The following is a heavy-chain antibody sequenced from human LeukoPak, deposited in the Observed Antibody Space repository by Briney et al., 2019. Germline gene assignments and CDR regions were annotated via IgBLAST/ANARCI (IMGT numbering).Heavy chain of an antibody. J-gene: IGHJ2*01. Sequence: ASVKVSCKASGYTFTSYGISWVRQAPGQGLEWMGWISAYNGNTNYAQKLQGRVTMTTDTSTSTAYMELSSLRSEDTAVYYCAREALTIFGVVNWYFDLWGRGTLVTVSS. D-gene: IGHD3-3*01. V-gene: IGHV1-18*01. CDR2: ISAYNGNT. CDR1: GYTFTSYG. CDR3: AREALTIFGVVNWYFDL.